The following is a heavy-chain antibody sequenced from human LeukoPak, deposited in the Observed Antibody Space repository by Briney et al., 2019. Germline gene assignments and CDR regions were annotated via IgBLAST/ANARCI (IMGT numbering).Heavy chain of an antibody. D-gene: IGHD6-19*01. V-gene: IGHV4-39*01. CDR1: VGSISSSSYY. Sequence: SETLSLTCTVSVGSISSSSYYWGWIRQPPGKGLEWIGSIYYSGSTYYNPSLKSRVTISVDTSKNQFSLKLSSVTAADTAVYYCARLIQGYSSGWGQGTLVTVSS. CDR3: ARLIQGYSSG. CDR2: IYYSGST. J-gene: IGHJ4*02.